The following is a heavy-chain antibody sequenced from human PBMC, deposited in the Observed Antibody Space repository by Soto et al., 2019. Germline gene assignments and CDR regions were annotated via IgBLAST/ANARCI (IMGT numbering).Heavy chain of an antibody. D-gene: IGHD1-26*01. CDR1: GYTFRNYG. Sequence: QAQLGQSGSEVKKPGASVRVSCKASGYTFRNYGITWVREAPGQGLEWMGWVSAYNRNNNYAQKFEDRVTMTTDTATSTAYMELRGLRSDDTAIYYCARDRQWEPLLYWGQGTLVTVSS. J-gene: IGHJ4*02. CDR3: ARDRQWEPLLY. V-gene: IGHV1-18*01. CDR2: VSAYNRNN.